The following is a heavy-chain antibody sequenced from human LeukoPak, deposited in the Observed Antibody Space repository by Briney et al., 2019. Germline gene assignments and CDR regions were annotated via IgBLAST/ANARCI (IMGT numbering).Heavy chain of an antibody. J-gene: IGHJ6*02. V-gene: IGHV1-2*02. CDR2: INPNSGGT. CDR3: ARDIYGDYYYYGVDV. Sequence: ASVKVSCTASGYSFTGYYMHWVRQAPGQGPEWMGWINPNSGGTNYAQKFQGRVTMTRDTSIRIAYMELSRLRSDDTAVYYCARDIYGDYYYYGVDVWGQGTTVTVSS. D-gene: IGHD4-17*01. CDR1: GYSFTGYY.